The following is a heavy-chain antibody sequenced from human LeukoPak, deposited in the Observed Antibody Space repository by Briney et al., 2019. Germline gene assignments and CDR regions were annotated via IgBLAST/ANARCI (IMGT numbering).Heavy chain of an antibody. CDR2: IIPIFGTA. D-gene: IGHD5-12*01. J-gene: IGHJ5*02. CDR1: GGTFSSYA. V-gene: IGHV1-69*01. Sequence: ASVKVSCKASGGTFSSYAISWVRQAPGQGLEWMGGIIPIFGTANYAQKFQGRVTITADESTSTAYMELSSLRSEDTAVYYCARKNSGYDLNWFDPWGQGTLVTVSS. CDR3: ARKNSGYDLNWFDP.